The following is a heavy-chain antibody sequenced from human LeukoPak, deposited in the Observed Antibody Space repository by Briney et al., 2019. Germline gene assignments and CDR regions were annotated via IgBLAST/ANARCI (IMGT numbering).Heavy chain of an antibody. CDR1: GGSFSGYY. D-gene: IGHD3-3*01. Sequence: SETLSLTCAVYGGSFSGYYWSWIRQPPGKGLEWIGEINHSGSTNYNPSLKSRVTISVDTSKNQFSLKLSSVTAADTAVYYCARALRANYDFWSGHYLDHYFDYWGQGTLVTVSS. J-gene: IGHJ4*02. V-gene: IGHV4-34*01. CDR3: ARALRANYDFWSGHYLDHYFDY. CDR2: INHSGST.